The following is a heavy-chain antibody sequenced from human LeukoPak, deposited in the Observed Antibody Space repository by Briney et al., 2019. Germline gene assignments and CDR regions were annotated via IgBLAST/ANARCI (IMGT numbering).Heavy chain of an antibody. Sequence: PGGSLRLSCAASGFTFSSYSMSWVRQAPGKGLEWVSVIYSGGSTYYADSVKGRFTISRDNSKNTLYLQMNSLRAEDTAVYYCARGPYDSSGYRFDYWGQGTLVTVSS. D-gene: IGHD3-22*01. CDR2: IYSGGST. V-gene: IGHV3-66*01. CDR3: ARGPYDSSGYRFDY. CDR1: GFTFSSYS. J-gene: IGHJ4*02.